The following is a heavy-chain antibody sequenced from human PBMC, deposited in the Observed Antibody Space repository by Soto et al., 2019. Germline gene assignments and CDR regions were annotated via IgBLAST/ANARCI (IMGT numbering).Heavy chain of an antibody. CDR1: LGSISDTSYY. CDR2: IYYSGST. V-gene: IGHV4-39*01. J-gene: IGHJ4*02. CDR3: AKVAKSGVVIEYFDS. D-gene: IGHD3-3*01. Sequence: PSETLSLTCTVSLGSISDTSYYWGWIRQPPGKGLEWIGSIYYSGSTYYNPSLKSRVTISVDTSKNQFSLKLSSVTAADTAVYYCAKVAKSGVVIEYFDSWGQGSLVTVSS.